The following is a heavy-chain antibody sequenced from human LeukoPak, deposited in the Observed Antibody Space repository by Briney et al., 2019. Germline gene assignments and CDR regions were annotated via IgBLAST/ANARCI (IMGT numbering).Heavy chain of an antibody. Sequence: AASVKVSCKASGYTFTSYGISWVRQAPGQGLEWMGWISAYNGNTNYAQKLQGRVTMTTDTSTSTAYMELRSLRSDDTAVYYCARARGYSSRIQFTSHRYYMDVWGKGTTVTVSS. V-gene: IGHV1-18*01. D-gene: IGHD6-13*01. CDR1: GYTFTSYG. CDR3: ARARGYSSRIQFTSHRYYMDV. CDR2: ISAYNGNT. J-gene: IGHJ6*03.